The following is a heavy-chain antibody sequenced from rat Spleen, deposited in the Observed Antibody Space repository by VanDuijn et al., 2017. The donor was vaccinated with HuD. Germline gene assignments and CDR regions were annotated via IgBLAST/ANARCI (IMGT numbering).Heavy chain of an antibody. CDR2: ISPTGGST. V-gene: IGHV5-25*01. J-gene: IGHJ2*01. Sequence: EVQLVESGGGLVQPGRSMKLSCADSGFTFSNYGMAWVCQAPTKGLEWVASISPTGGSTYYRDSVKGRFTVSRDNAKSTLYLQMDSLRSEDTATYYCARQATDYWGQGVMVTVSS. CDR1: GFTFSNYG. CDR3: ARQATDY.